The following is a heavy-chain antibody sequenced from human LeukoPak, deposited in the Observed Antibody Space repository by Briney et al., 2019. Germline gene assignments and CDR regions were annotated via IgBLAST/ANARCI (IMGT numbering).Heavy chain of an antibody. CDR1: VLPLRVQF. J-gene: IGHJ4*01. V-gene: IGHV3-72*01. D-gene: IGHD3-16*01. CDR2: STNKANTHTT. Sequence: GGPVRLLCGLSVLPLRVQFKVCAPGSTGGGLEGVGRSTNKANTHTTENAASVKGRFTISRGDTKNSLYLQMNSLKTEDTAIYYFARSSYVSFDDCGQGTLVTVSS. CDR3: ARSSYVSFDD.